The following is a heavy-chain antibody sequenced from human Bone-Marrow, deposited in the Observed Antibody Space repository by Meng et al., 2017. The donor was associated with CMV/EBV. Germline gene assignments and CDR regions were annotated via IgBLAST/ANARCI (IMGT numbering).Heavy chain of an antibody. V-gene: IGHV3-74*01. CDR1: GFTFSSYW. Sequence: GGSLRLSCAASGFTFSSYWMHWVRQAPGKGLVWVSRINSDGSSTSYADSVKGRFTISRDSAKNTLYLQMNSLRAEDTAVYYCASIAARPGSDYWGQGTLVTVSS. D-gene: IGHD6-6*01. J-gene: IGHJ4*02. CDR2: INSDGSST. CDR3: ASIAARPGSDY.